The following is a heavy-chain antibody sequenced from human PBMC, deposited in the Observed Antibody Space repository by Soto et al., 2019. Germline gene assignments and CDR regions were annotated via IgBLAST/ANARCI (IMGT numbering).Heavy chain of an antibody. J-gene: IGHJ6*02. V-gene: IGHV1-2*02. CDR1: GYTFTGYY. D-gene: IGHD2-2*01. CDR2: INPNSGGT. Sequence: QVQLVQSGAEVKKPGASVKVSCKASGYTFTGYYMHWVRQAPGQGLEWMGWINPNSGGTNYAQKFQGRVTMTRDTSISTAYMELSRLRSDDTAVYYCARDPGAEGLVGVVVVPAAKGYGMDVWGQGTTVTVSS. CDR3: ARDPGAEGLVGVVVVPAAKGYGMDV.